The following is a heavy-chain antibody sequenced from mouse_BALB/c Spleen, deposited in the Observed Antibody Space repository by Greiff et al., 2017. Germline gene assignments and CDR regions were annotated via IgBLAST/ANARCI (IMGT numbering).Heavy chain of an antibody. J-gene: IGHJ4*01. CDR1: GFTFSSFG. CDR2: ISSGSSTI. D-gene: IGHD3-1*01. V-gene: IGHV5-17*02. Sequence: EVQLVESGGGLVQPGGSRKLSCAASGFTFSSFGMHWVRQAPEKGLEWVAYISSGSSTIYYADTVKGRFTISRDNPKNTLFLQMTSLRSEDTAMYYCARSRGREAMDDWGQGTSVTVSS. CDR3: ARSRGREAMDD.